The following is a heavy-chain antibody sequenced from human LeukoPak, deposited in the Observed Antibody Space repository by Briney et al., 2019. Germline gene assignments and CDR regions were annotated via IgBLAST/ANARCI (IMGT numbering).Heavy chain of an antibody. J-gene: IGHJ4*02. D-gene: IGHD3-10*01. Sequence: GGSLRLSCAASGFTFSSYGMHWVRQAPGKGLEWVAFIRYDGSNKYYADSVKGRFTISGDNSKNTLYLQMNSLRAEDTAVYYCAKDLGYYGSGSYYNQWLFDYWGQGTLVTVSS. CDR2: IRYDGSNK. CDR1: GFTFSSYG. V-gene: IGHV3-30*02. CDR3: AKDLGYYGSGSYYNQWLFDY.